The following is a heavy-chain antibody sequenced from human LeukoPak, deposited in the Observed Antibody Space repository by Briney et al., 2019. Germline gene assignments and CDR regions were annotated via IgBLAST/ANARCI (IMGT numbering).Heavy chain of an antibody. CDR3: ARVRYFDWLGPFDY. Sequence: GGSLRLSCAASGFTFSSYEMNWVRQAPGKGLEWVSYISSSGSTIYYADSVKGRFTTSRDNAKKSLYLQMNSLRAEDTAVYYCARVRYFDWLGPFDYWGQGTLVTVSS. CDR1: GFTFSSYE. CDR2: ISSSGSTI. D-gene: IGHD3-9*01. V-gene: IGHV3-48*03. J-gene: IGHJ4*02.